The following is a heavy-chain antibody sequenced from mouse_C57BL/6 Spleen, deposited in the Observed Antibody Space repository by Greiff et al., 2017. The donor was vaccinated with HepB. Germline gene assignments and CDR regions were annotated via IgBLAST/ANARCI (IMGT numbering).Heavy chain of an antibody. J-gene: IGHJ4*01. D-gene: IGHD1-1*01. CDR3: ARDGLITTVVATNAMDY. V-gene: IGHV5-4*01. Sequence: DVMLVESGGGLVKPGGSLKLSCAASGFTFSSYAMSWVRQTPEKRLEWVATISDGGSYTYYPDNVKGRFTISRDNAKNNLYLQMSHLKSEDTAMYYCARDGLITTVVATNAMDYWGQGTSVTVSS. CDR2: ISDGGSYT. CDR1: GFTFSSYA.